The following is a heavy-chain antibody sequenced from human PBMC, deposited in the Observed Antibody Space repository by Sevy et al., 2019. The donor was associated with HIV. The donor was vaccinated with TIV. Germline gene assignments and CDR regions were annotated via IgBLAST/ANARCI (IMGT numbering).Heavy chain of an antibody. CDR3: VRAVATNGSF. CDR1: GFSLSSYW. J-gene: IGHJ4*02. CDR2: INHNGSVT. D-gene: IGHD2-15*01. Sequence: GGSLRLACAASGFSLSSYWMNWVRRTPGKGLEWVANINHNGSVTDYVDSVKGRFTISRDNTRNFLYLQMTSLRVEDTALYYCVRAVATNGSFWGQGTLVTVSS. V-gene: IGHV3-7*01.